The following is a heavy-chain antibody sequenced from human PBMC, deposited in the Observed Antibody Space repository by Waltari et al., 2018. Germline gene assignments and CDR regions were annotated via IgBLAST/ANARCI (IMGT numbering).Heavy chain of an antibody. CDR3: ARVASPDLTGFNRGAFEI. Sequence: EVQLVESGGGLVQPGGSLSLSCAASGFPFSRYSMKWVRPAAGKGLEWVSYISSRSSTIFYAGCGKGRFTISRENAKNSLYLQMNSLSAEDTAVDYCARVASPDLTGFNRGAFEIWGQGTMVTVSS. V-gene: IGHV3-48*01. D-gene: IGHD3-9*01. J-gene: IGHJ3*02. CDR2: ISSRSSTI. CDR1: GFPFSRYS.